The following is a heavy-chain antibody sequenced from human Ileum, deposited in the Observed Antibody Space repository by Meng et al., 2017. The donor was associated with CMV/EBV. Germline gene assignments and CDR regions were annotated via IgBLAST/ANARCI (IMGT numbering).Heavy chain of an antibody. CDR2: LNPNRGNK. CDR3: ARGRTITYYDFWSDFPPGPGSDY. CDR1: GYTSTSCD. D-gene: IGHD3-3*01. Sequence: ASVKISCNAAGYTSTSCDIIRVRQATGQGLEWMGWLNPNRGNKGYAQKVQGRVTMTRITSISTAYMELSSLRTEDTAVYYCARGRTITYYDFWSDFPPGPGSDYWGQGTLVTVSS. V-gene: IGHV1-8*01. J-gene: IGHJ4*02.